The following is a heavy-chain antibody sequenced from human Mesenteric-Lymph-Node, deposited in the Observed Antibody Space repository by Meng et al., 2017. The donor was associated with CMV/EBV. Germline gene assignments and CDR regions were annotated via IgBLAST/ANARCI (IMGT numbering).Heavy chain of an antibody. J-gene: IGHJ6*02. V-gene: IGHV1-2*02. CDR2: INPNSGGT. Sequence: ASVKVSCKASGYTFTSYDINWVRQATGQGLEWMGWINPNSGGTNYAQKFQGRVTMTRDTSISTAYMELSRLRSDDTAVYYCARAPLLAYYYYGMDVWGQGTTVTVSS. CDR1: GYTFTSYD. CDR3: ARAPLLAYYYYGMDV.